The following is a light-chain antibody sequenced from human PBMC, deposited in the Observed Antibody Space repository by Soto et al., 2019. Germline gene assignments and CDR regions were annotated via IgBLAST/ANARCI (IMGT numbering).Light chain of an antibody. CDR1: QSISSY. Sequence: DIPMTQSPSSLSASVGDRVTITCRASQSISSYLNWYQQKPGKAPKLLIYAASSLQSGVPSRFSGSGSGTDVTLTISSLQPEDFATYYCQQSYSTPFTFGPGTKVDIK. J-gene: IGKJ3*01. V-gene: IGKV1-39*01. CDR3: QQSYSTPFT. CDR2: AAS.